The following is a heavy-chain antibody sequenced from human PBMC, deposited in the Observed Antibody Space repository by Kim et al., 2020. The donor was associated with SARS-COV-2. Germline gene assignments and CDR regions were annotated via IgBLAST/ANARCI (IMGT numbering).Heavy chain of an antibody. Sequence: GGSLRLSCAASGFIFSSYAMSWVRQAPGKGLEWVSTISGSGGSTNYADSVKGRFTISRDNSKNTLYLQMNSLRAEETAVYYCAKDRYCSTTSCYGMGWYFDLWGRGTLVTVSS. CDR3: AKDRYCSTTSCYGMGWYFDL. CDR1: GFIFSSYA. D-gene: IGHD2-2*01. J-gene: IGHJ2*01. V-gene: IGHV3-23*01. CDR2: ISGSGGST.